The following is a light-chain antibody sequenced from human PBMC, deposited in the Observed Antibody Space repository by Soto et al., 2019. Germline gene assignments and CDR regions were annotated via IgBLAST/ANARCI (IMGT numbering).Light chain of an antibody. CDR2: KAS. CDR3: QQYNNYSWT. J-gene: IGKJ1*01. Sequence: DIQMTQSPSTLSASVGDRVTITCRASQSISSWLAWYQQKPGKAPKLLIYKASSLESGVPSRFSGSGSGTEFTLTISSLHPDDFATYYCQQYNNYSWTFGQGTKLEIK. CDR1: QSISSW. V-gene: IGKV1-5*03.